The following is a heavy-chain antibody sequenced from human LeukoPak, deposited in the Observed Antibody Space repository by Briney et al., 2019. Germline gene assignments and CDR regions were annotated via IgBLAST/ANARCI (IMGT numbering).Heavy chain of an antibody. Sequence: ASVTVSCKASGYTFTGYYIHWVRQAPGQGLEWLGWINPNSGGTNYAQKFQGWVTMTRDTSISTAYMELSRLRSGDTAVYYCARVSLIYGSGSYYQSPLAYWGQGTLVTVSS. CDR2: INPNSGGT. V-gene: IGHV1-2*04. CDR3: ARVSLIYGSGSYYQSPLAY. CDR1: GYTFTGYY. D-gene: IGHD3-10*01. J-gene: IGHJ4*02.